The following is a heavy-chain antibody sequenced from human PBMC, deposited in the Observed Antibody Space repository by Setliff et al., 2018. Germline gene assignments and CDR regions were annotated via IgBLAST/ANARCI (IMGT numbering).Heavy chain of an antibody. CDR1: GYIFKSYG. CDR2: ISSYNDVT. J-gene: IGHJ4*02. D-gene: IGHD2-8*01. CDR3: LRLVRYCTKIACQATSGDEV. V-gene: IGHV1-18*01. Sequence: ASVKVSCKASGYIFKSYGISWVRQAPGQGLEWMGWISSYNDVTNYAQSFQGRVTMTTDTSTNTGYLELRGLRSDDTAVYYCLRLVRYCTKIACQATSGDEVWGLGTLVTVSS.